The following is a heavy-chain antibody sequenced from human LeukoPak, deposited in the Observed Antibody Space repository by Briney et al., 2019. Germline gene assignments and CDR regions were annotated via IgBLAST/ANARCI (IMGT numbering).Heavy chain of an antibody. CDR1: GFSISSGYF. V-gene: IGHV4-38-2*01. Sequence: SETLSLTCAVSGFSISSGYFWVWIRQSPGKGLQWIGSIYHTGSTYYNPSLESPVTISLDTSKNQFSLNLESVTAADTAVYYCARHYYDSTPIDYWGQGTLVTVSS. D-gene: IGHD3-22*01. J-gene: IGHJ4*02. CDR2: IYHTGST. CDR3: ARHYYDSTPIDY.